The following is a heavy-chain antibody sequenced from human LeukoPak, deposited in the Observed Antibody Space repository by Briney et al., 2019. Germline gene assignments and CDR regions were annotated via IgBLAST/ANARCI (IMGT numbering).Heavy chain of an antibody. D-gene: IGHD2/OR15-2a*01. V-gene: IGHV3-48*03. CDR1: GFTFSSYE. CDR3: ARASTTSDFDY. Sequence: GGSLRLSCAASGFTFSSYEMNWVRQAPGKGLEWVSYISSSGSTIYYADSVKGRFTISRDNAKNSLYLQMSSLRAEDTAVYYCARASTTSDFDYWGQGTLVTVSS. CDR2: ISSSGSTI. J-gene: IGHJ4*02.